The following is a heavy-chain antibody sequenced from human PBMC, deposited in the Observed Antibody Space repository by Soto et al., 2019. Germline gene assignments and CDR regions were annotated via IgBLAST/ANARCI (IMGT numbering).Heavy chain of an antibody. CDR2: INHSGST. J-gene: IGHJ6*02. V-gene: IGHV4-34*01. Sequence: SETLSLTCAVYGGSFSGYYWSWIRQPPGKGLKWIGEINHSGSTNYNPSLKSRVTISVDTSKNQFSLKLSSVTAADTAVYYCARGRGPYYDFWSGYSNGYYYGMDVWGQGTTVT. D-gene: IGHD3-3*01. CDR3: ARGRGPYYDFWSGYSNGYYYGMDV. CDR1: GGSFSGYY.